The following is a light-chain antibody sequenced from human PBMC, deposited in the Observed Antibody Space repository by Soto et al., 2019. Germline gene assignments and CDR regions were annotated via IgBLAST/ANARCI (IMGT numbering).Light chain of an antibody. CDR2: KAS. CDR3: QQYGGSPWT. J-gene: IGKJ1*01. V-gene: IGKV1-5*03. CDR1: QTISSW. Sequence: DIQMTQSPSTLSGSVGDRVTITYRASQTISSWLAWHQQKPGNSPKLLIYKASALQSGVPSRFSGSGSGTDFTLTISRLEPEDFAVYYCQQYGGSPWTFGQGTKVDI.